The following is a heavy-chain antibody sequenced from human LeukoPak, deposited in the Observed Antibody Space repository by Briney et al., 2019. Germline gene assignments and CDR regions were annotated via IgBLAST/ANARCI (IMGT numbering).Heavy chain of an antibody. CDR2: ISSSGSTK. D-gene: IGHD6-19*01. J-gene: IGHJ1*01. CDR3: ATTIAVPGAWSFQH. Sequence: GGSLRLSCAVSGFTFSDYYMSWIRQAPGKGLEWVSYISSSGSTKYYADSVKGRFTISRDNAKNSLYLQMNSLRAEDTAVYYCATTIAVPGAWSFQHWGQGTLVTVSS. V-gene: IGHV3-11*01. CDR1: GFTFSDYY.